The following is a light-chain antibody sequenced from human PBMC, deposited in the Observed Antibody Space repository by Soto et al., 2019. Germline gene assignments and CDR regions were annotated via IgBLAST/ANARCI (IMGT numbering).Light chain of an antibody. V-gene: IGKV1-39*01. CDR1: QSISTY. Sequence: DIQMTQSPSSLSASVGDRVTITCRASQSISTYLNWYQRKPGKAPSLLIYAASSLQSGVPSKFSGSGSGTDFTLTISSLQPEDFASYYCQHRTTFGQGTKVDIK. CDR3: QHRTT. J-gene: IGKJ1*01. CDR2: AAS.